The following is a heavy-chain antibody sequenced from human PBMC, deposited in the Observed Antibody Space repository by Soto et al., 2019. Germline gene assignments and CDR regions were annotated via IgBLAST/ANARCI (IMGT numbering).Heavy chain of an antibody. V-gene: IGHV1-18*01. CDR1: GYTFINYG. CDR3: ARGANDWIYFSDYGMDV. J-gene: IGHJ6*02. CDR2: ISGFDGQT. Sequence: QVQLVQSGAEVQKPGASVKVSCKASGYTFINYGFTWVRQAPGQGLEWMGWISGFDGQTKYAQKVQARVTMTIDKFTSTAYMELRSLTSDDTAVYYCARGANDWIYFSDYGMDVWGQGTTVSVSS. D-gene: IGHD1-7*01.